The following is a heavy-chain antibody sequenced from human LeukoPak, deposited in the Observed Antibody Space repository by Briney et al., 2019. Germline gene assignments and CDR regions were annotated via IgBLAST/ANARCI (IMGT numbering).Heavy chain of an antibody. CDR3: AKGDRWELRSAFDI. D-gene: IGHD1-26*01. Sequence: GRSLRLSCAASGFTFSSYGMHWVRQAPGKGLEWVAVISYDGGNKYYADSVKGRFTISRDNSKNTLYLQMNSLRAEDTAVYYCAKGDRWELRSAFDIWGQGTMVTVSS. J-gene: IGHJ3*02. CDR1: GFTFSSYG. CDR2: ISYDGGNK. V-gene: IGHV3-30*18.